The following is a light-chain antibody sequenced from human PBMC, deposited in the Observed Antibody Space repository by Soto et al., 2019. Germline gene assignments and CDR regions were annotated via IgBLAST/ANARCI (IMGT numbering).Light chain of an antibody. CDR2: DAS. CDR1: QSVSSY. Sequence: EIVLTQSPATLSLSPGERATLSCRASQSVSSYLAWYQQKPGQAPRLLIYDASNRATGIPARISGSGSGTDFTLTITSLEPEDFAAYYCLQDYNYPYTFGQGTKLEIK. CDR3: LQDYNYPYT. J-gene: IGKJ2*01. V-gene: IGKV3-11*01.